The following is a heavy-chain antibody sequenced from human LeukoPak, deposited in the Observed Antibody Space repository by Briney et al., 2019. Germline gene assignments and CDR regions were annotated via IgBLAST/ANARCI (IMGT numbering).Heavy chain of an antibody. Sequence: PSETLSLTCTVSGGSISSSSYYWGWIRQPPGKGLEWIGSIYYSGSTYYNPSLKSRVTISVDTSKNQFSLKLSSVTAADTAVYYCARDSYDILTGYYGAFDIWGQGTMVTVSS. CDR1: GGSISSSSYY. CDR2: IYYSGST. D-gene: IGHD3-9*01. V-gene: IGHV4-39*07. J-gene: IGHJ3*02. CDR3: ARDSYDILTGYYGAFDI.